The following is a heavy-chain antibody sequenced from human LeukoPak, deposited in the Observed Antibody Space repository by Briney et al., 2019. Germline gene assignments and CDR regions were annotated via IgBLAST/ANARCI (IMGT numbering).Heavy chain of an antibody. V-gene: IGHV4-59*12. Sequence: SETLSLTCTVSGGSISSYYWNWIRQPPGPGLERIGYIYYSGSTNYNPSLKRRVTMSVDTSKNQYSLKLSSVTAVDTAVYYCARKENVYYYFDYWGQGTLVTVSS. CDR1: GGSISSYY. CDR2: IYYSGST. J-gene: IGHJ4*02. CDR3: ARKENVYYYFDY. D-gene: IGHD3-10*01.